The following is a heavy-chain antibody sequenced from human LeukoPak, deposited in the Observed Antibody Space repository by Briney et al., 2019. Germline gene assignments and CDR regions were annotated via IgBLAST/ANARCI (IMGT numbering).Heavy chain of an antibody. CDR2: IWYDGSNK. CDR1: GFIFSSHG. CDR3: ARVYPDVDFWSGYYLLDY. V-gene: IGHV3-33*01. Sequence: PGRSLRLSCAASGFIFSSHGMHWVRQAPGKGLEWVAVIWYDGSNKHYADSVKGRFTISRDNFKNTLCLQMNSLRAEDTAVYYCARVYPDVDFWSGYYLLDYWGQGTLVTVSS. J-gene: IGHJ4*02. D-gene: IGHD3-3*01.